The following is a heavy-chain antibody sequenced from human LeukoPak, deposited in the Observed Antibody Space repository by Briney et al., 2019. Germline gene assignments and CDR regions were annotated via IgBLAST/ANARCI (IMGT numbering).Heavy chain of an antibody. CDR1: GFTFSSYA. CDR3: AKCMGREPQGEFDP. Sequence: GGSLRLSCAASGFTFSSYAMSWVRQAPGKGLEWVSAIGGSGGSTYYADSVKGRFTISRDNSKNTLYLQMNSLRAEDTAVYYCAKCMGREPQGEFDPWGQGTLVTVPS. CDR2: IGGSGGST. J-gene: IGHJ5*02. D-gene: IGHD1-26*01. V-gene: IGHV3-23*01.